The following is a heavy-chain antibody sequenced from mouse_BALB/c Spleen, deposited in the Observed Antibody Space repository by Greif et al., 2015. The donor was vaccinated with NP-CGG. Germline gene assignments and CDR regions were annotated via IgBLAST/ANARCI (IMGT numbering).Heavy chain of an antibody. V-gene: IGHV1S81*02. CDR3: TRYGGLDHFYAMDY. D-gene: IGHD1-1*02. CDR2: INPSNGGT. J-gene: IGHJ4*01. CDR1: GYTFTSYY. Sequence: QVQLKESGAELVKPGASVKLSCKASGYTFTSYYMYWVKQRPGQGLEWIGGINPSNGGTNFTEKFKSKATLTVDKSSSTAYMQLSSLTSEDSAVYYCTRYGGLDHFYAMDYWGQGTSVTVSS.